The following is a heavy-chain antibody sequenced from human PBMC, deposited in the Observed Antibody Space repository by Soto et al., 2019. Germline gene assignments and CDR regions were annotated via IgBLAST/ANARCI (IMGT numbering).Heavy chain of an antibody. J-gene: IGHJ6*02. CDR1: GGSISSGCYY. Sequence: SETLSLTCTVSGGSISSGCYYWSWIRQHPGKGLEWIGYIYYIGSTYYNPSLKSRVTISVDTSKNQFPLKLSSVTAADTAVYYCARDGVATPHEGMDVWGQGTTVTVSS. CDR2: IYYIGST. V-gene: IGHV4-31*03. CDR3: ARDGVATPHEGMDV. D-gene: IGHD5-12*01.